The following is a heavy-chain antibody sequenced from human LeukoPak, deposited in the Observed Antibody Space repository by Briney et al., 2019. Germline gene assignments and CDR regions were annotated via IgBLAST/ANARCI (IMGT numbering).Heavy chain of an antibody. CDR3: ARGFLGDAFDI. CDR1: GFTFSRYD. Sequence: HTGGSLRLSCAASGFTFSRYDMHWVRQATGKGLDWVSAIGTVGDPYFPGSVKGRFTISRENAKNPLYLQMNSLRAGDTAVYYCARGFLGDAFDIWGQGTMVTVSS. V-gene: IGHV3-13*05. J-gene: IGHJ3*02. D-gene: IGHD3-3*01. CDR2: IGTVGDP.